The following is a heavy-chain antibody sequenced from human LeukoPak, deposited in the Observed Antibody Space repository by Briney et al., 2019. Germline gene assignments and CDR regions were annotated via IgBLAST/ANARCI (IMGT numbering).Heavy chain of an antibody. V-gene: IGHV4-61*02. CDR1: GGSISSGSYY. CDR2: IYSSGST. J-gene: IGHJ4*02. Sequence: SETPSLTCTVSGGSISSGSYYWSWIRQPAGKGLEWIGRIYSSGSTNYNPSLKSRVTISVDTSKNQFSLNLSSVTAADTAVYSCARDGGTGYFDYWGQGTLVTVSS. CDR3: ARDGGTGYFDY. D-gene: IGHD3-16*01.